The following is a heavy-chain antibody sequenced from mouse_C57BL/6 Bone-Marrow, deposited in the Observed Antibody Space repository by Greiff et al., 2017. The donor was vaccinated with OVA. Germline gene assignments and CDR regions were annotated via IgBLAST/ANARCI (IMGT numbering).Heavy chain of an antibody. CDR1: GYTFTSYW. CDR3: AREIARYYYGSSSYFDY. CDR2: INPSSGYT. J-gene: IGHJ2*01. D-gene: IGHD1-1*01. Sequence: QVQLQQSGAELAKPGASVKLSCKASGYTFTSYWMHWVKQRPGQGLEWIGYINPSSGYTKYNQKFKDKATLTADKSSSTAYMQLSSLTYEDSAVYYCAREIARYYYGSSSYFDYWGQGTTLTVSS. V-gene: IGHV1-7*01.